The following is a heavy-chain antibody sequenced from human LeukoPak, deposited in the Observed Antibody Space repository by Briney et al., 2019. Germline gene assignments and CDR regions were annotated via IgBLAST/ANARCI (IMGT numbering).Heavy chain of an antibody. CDR1: GGSISSYY. D-gene: IGHD1-26*01. J-gene: IGHJ4*02. CDR2: IFYRGST. CDR3: ASDFVVGATPLAFDY. V-gene: IGHV4-59*01. Sequence: PSETLSLTCTVSGGSISSYYWSWIRQPPGKRLEWIGYIFYRGSTNYNPSLKSRVAISEDTSKNQFSLNLSSVTAADTAVYYCASDFVVGATPLAFDYWGQGTLVTVSS.